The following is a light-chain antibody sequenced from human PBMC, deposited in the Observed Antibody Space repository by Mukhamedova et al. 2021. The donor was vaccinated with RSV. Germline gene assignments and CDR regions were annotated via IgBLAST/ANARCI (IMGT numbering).Light chain of an antibody. J-gene: IGKJ2*01. Sequence: GERATFSCRASLSMSSSYLSWYQQTPGQAPRLLIYSTSTRATGIPARFSGSGAGTDFTLTISSLQPEDLGVYYCQQTYNLPYTFG. CDR3: QQTYNLPYT. V-gene: IGKV3/OR2-268*02. CDR2: STS. CDR1: LSMSSSY.